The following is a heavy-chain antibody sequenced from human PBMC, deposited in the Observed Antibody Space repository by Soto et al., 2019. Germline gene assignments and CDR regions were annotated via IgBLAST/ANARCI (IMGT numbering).Heavy chain of an antibody. V-gene: IGHV4-34*01. CDR2: INHSGST. J-gene: IGHJ4*02. CDR3: ARGPGTLYYFDY. CDR1: GGSFSGYY. Sequence: QVQLQQWGAGLLKPSETLSLTCAVYGGSFSGYYWSWIRQPPGKGLEWIGEINHSGSTNYNPSLKSRVTISVDTSKNQFSLKLSSVTAADTAVYYCARGPGTLYYFDYWGQGTLVTVSS. D-gene: IGHD1-1*01.